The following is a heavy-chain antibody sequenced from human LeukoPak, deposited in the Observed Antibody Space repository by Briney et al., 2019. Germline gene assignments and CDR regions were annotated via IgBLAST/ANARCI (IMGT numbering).Heavy chain of an antibody. CDR3: ARDIYATVTRGYYYYYMDV. Sequence: PSQTLSLTCTVSADSISSGDYYWSWIRQPAGKGLEWIGRISSSGSTNYNPSLKSRVTISVDTSKNQFSLKLSSVTAADTAVYYCARDIYATVTRGYYYYYMDVWGKGTTVTISS. J-gene: IGHJ6*03. D-gene: IGHD4-17*01. V-gene: IGHV4-61*02. CDR2: ISSSGST. CDR1: ADSISSGDYY.